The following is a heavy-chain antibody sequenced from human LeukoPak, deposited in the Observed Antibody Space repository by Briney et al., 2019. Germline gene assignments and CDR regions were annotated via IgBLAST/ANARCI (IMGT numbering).Heavy chain of an antibody. CDR1: GFTLSSYW. J-gene: IGHJ4*02. D-gene: IGHD2-8*01. V-gene: IGHV3-7*02. CDR2: INQDASSI. Sequence: LAGGSLRLACAPSGFTLSSYWMSCVRQAPDKGLEWVANINQDASSINYAGSVKGRFTISRDNAKKSLCLQMNSLRAEDTAVYYCGRRGFTDECIDYWSQGTLVTVSS. CDR3: GRRGFTDECIDY.